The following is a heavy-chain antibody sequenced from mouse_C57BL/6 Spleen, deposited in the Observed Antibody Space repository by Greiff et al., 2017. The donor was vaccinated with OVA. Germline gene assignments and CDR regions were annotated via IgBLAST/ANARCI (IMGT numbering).Heavy chain of an antibody. Sequence: QVQLQQSGPELVKPGASVKISCKASGYSFTSYYIHWVKQRPGQGLEWIGWIYPGSGNTKYNEKFKGKATLTADTSSSTAFLQLSILTSEDSAVYYWARDWDVEGFDYWGQGTTLTVSS. D-gene: IGHD4-1*01. CDR2: IYPGSGNT. CDR1: GYSFTSYY. J-gene: IGHJ2*01. V-gene: IGHV1-66*01. CDR3: ARDWDVEGFDY.